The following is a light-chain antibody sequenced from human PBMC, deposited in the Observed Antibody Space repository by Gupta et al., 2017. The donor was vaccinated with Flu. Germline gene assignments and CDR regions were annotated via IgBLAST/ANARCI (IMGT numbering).Light chain of an antibody. CDR1: RHVYTNF. CDR3: QQVGSIPFT. J-gene: IGKJ3*01. CDR2: EAS. V-gene: IGKV3-20*01. Sequence: GTLAWAPGERATPPCRASRHVYTNFLAWYQQKPGQAPRLLMSEASYSATGSPDRFSGGGSGTEFTLTISSREPGDVAVYYCQQVGSIPFTFGHGTKVDIK.